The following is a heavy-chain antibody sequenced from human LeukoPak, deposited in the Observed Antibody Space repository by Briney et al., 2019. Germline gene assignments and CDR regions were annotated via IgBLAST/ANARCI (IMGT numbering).Heavy chain of an antibody. CDR1: GGSINSDSYY. J-gene: IGHJ4*02. D-gene: IGHD4-17*01. CDR2: IYYSGNT. CDR3: ARGPLMTTVTTSGDY. Sequence: PSETLSLTCTVSGGSINSDSYYWGWIRQPPGKGLEWIASIYYSGNTYYNPSLKSRVTISVDTSKNQFSLKLSSVTAADTAVYYCARGPLMTTVTTSGDYWGQGTLVTVSS. V-gene: IGHV4-39*07.